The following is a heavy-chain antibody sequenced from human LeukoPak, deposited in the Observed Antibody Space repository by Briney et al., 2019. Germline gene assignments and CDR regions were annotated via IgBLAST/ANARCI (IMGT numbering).Heavy chain of an antibody. J-gene: IGHJ4*02. D-gene: IGHD5-18*01. CDR1: GFTFSSYS. CDR3: ARGIKYSYASSDY. CDR2: ISSSSSYI. V-gene: IGHV3-21*01. Sequence: KPGGSLRLSCAASGFTFSSYSMNWVRQAPGKGLEWVSSISSSSSYIYYADSVKGRFTISRDSAKNSLYLQMNSLRAEDTAVYYCARGIKYSYASSDYWGQGTLVTVSS.